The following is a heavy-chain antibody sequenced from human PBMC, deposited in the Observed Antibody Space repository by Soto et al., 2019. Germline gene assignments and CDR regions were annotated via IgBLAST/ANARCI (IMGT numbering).Heavy chain of an antibody. V-gene: IGHV3-33*01. CDR1: GYTFSSYG. CDR3: TRDPGVTDYYFDY. J-gene: IGHJ4*02. CDR2: IWDDGSKK. Sequence: QVQLVESGGGVVQPGGSLRLSCVASGYTFSSYGMHWVRQSPGKGLEWVALIWDDGSKKDYTDSVKGRFTISRDDSKNTLYLQVNSLRAEDTAVYFCTRDPGVTDYYFDYWGQGTLVTVSS. D-gene: IGHD4-4*01.